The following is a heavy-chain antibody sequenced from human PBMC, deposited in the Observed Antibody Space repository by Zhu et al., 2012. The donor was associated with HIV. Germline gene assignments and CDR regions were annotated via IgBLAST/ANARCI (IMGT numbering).Heavy chain of an antibody. CDR2: VYYTGTT. D-gene: IGHD3-22*01. J-gene: IGHJ4*02. Sequence: QVQLQESGPGLVKPSETLSLTCSVSGGSTSSHYWSWIRQPPGKGLEWIGYVYYTGTTNYNPSLESRVTISLGMSKNQFSLKLTSVTAADTAVYYCARLRDTSGYYYPFDYWGQGTLVTVSS. V-gene: IGHV4-59*11. CDR1: GGSTSSHY. CDR3: ARLRDTSGYYYPFDY.